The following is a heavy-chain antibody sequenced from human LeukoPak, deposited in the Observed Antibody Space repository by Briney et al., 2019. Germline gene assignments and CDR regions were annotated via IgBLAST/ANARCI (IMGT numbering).Heavy chain of an antibody. CDR3: ARGYCSSTSCYMDV. D-gene: IGHD2-2*01. CDR1: GHTSTTYA. Sequence: VASVKVSCKASGHTSTTYAIHWVRQAPGQGLGWMGWIYAGNGNIKYSQKFQGRVTITGDTSASTAYMELSSLRSEDTAVYYCARGYCSSTSCYMDVWGQGTTVT. J-gene: IGHJ6*02. V-gene: IGHV1-3*01. CDR2: IYAGNGNI.